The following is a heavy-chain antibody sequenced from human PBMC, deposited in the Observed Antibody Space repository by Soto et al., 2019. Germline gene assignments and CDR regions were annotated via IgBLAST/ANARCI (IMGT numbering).Heavy chain of an antibody. CDR2: IIPIFGTA. CDR3: ARGPHHCSGGSCYSVWFDP. D-gene: IGHD2-15*01. V-gene: IGHV1-69*13. CDR1: GGTFSSYA. J-gene: IGHJ5*02. Sequence: SVKVSGKASGGTFSSYAISWVRQAPGQGLEWMGGIIPIFGTANYAQKFQGRVTITADESTSTAYMELSSLRSEDTAVYYCARGPHHCSGGSCYSVWFDPWGKGTLVTVSS.